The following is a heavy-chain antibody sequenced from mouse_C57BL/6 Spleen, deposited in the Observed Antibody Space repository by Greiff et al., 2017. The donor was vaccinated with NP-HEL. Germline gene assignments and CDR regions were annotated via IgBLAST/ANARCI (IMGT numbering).Heavy chain of an antibody. D-gene: IGHD1-1*01. CDR3: TRWANYYCSRDY. J-gene: IGHJ2*01. CDR1: GYTFTDYE. V-gene: IGHV1-15*01. Sequence: QVQLQQSGAELVRPGASVTLSCKASGYTFTDYEMHWVKQTPVHGLEWIGAIDPETGGTAYNQKFKGKAILTADKSSSTAYMELRSLTSADSAVYYCTRWANYYCSRDYWGQGTTLTVSS. CDR2: IDPETGGT.